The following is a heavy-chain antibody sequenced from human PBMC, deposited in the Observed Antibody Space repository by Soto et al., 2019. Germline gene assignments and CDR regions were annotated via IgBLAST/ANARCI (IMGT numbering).Heavy chain of an antibody. CDR1: GFTFDDYA. CDR3: VKDESINWYSGHFRH. Sequence: GGSLRLSCAASGFTFDDYAVHWVRQVPGKGLEWVSGINWNSGSIGYADSVKGRFAISRDNAKNSLHLQMNSLRAEDTAFYYCVKDESINWYSGHFRHWGQGTLVTVSS. J-gene: IGHJ1*01. D-gene: IGHD6-13*01. V-gene: IGHV3-9*01. CDR2: INWNSGSI.